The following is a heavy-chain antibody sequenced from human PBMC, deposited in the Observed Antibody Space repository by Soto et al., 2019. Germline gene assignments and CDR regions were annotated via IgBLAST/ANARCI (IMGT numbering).Heavy chain of an antibody. CDR1: GGSISSGGYY. D-gene: IGHD1-1*01. CDR2: IYYSGST. J-gene: IGHJ5*02. V-gene: IGHV4-31*02. Sequence: TLSLTCTVSGGSISSGGYYWSWIRQHPGKGLEWIGYIYYSGSTYYNPSLKSRVTISVDTSKNQFSLKLSSVTAADTAVYYCARGVPNNWFDPWGQGTLVTVSS. CDR3: ARGVPNNWFDP.